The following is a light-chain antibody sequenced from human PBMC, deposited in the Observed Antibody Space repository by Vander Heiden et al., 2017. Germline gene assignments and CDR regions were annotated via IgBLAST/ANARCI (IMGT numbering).Light chain of an antibody. J-gene: IGLJ2*01. CDR3: SSYTTSSTVI. CDR2: EVT. V-gene: IGLV2-14*01. CDR1: SSDVGGYNY. Sequence: QSALTPPASVSGSPGQSITISCTGTSSDVGGYNYVSWYQQHPGKAPKLIIYEVTNRPSGVSHRFSGSKSGNTASLTISGLQAEDEADYYCSSYTTSSTVIFGGGTDLTVL.